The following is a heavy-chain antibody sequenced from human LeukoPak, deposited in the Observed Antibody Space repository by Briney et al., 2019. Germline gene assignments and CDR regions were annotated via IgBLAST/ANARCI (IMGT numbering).Heavy chain of an antibody. CDR1: GGSISSYY. CDR3: ARSSGSYWY. Sequence: SETLSLTCTVSGGSISSYYWNWIRQPPGKGLEWIGYIYYSGSTNYNPSLKSRLTISVDTSKNQFSLNLSSVTAADTAVYYCARSSGSYWYWGQGTLVTVSS. V-gene: IGHV4-59*01. CDR2: IYYSGST. J-gene: IGHJ4*02. D-gene: IGHD1-26*01.